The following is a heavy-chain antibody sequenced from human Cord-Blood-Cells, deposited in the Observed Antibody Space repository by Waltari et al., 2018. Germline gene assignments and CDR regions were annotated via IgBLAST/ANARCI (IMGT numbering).Heavy chain of an antibody. CDR3: ARARDYDSSGFDY. CDR1: GYTFTGYY. CDR2: INPNSGGT. V-gene: IGHV1-2*04. Sequence: QVQLVQSGAEVKKPGASVKVSCKASGYTFTGYYMYWVRQAPGQGLEWMGWINPNSGGTNYAQKFQGWVTMTRDTSISTAYMELSRLRSDDTAVYYCARARDYDSSGFDYWGQGTLVTVSS. J-gene: IGHJ4*02. D-gene: IGHD3-22*01.